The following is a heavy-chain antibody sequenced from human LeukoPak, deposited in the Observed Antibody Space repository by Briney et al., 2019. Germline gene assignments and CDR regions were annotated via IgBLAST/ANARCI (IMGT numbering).Heavy chain of an antibody. V-gene: IGHV3-23*01. CDR2: ISGNGGST. CDR3: AKDLISLDGTRSLWKSYYYGLDV. J-gene: IGHJ6*02. Sequence: QAGGSLRLSCAASGFTFSSYAMSWVRQAPGKGLEWVSAISGNGGSTYYADSVKGRFTISRDNSKNTLYLQMNSLRVEDTAVYYCAKDLISLDGTRSLWKSYYYGLDVWGQGTTVTVSS. D-gene: IGHD3-3*01. CDR1: GFTFSSYA.